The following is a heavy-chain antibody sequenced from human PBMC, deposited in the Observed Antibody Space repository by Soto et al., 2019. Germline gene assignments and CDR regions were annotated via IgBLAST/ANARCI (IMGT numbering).Heavy chain of an antibody. D-gene: IGHD3-22*01. J-gene: IGHJ3*02. V-gene: IGHV4-31*03. CDR1: DGSVSRGGYY. CDR2: IYYSGST. CDR3: ARRPQMYDSGGRRAFDI. Sequence: PSETLSLTCTVSDGSVSRGGYYWSWLRQSPGKGLEWIGYIYYSGSTYYNPSLRSRVTISIDTSKKQFSLKLNSVTAADTAVYYCARRPQMYDSGGRRAFDIWGQGTMVTVSS.